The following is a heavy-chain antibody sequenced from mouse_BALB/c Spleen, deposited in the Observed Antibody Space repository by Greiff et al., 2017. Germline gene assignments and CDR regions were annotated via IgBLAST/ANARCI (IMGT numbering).Heavy chain of an antibody. D-gene: IGHD2-3*01. CDR1: GYTFTSYW. CDR3: TTDGYSYAMDY. J-gene: IGHJ4*01. CDR2: IYPSDSYT. V-gene: IGHV1-69*02. Sequence: QVQLQQPGAELVRPGASVKLSCKASGYTFTSYWINWVKQRPGQGLEWIGNIYPSDSYTNYNQKFKDKATLTVDKSSSTAYMQLSSPTSEDSAVYYCTTDGYSYAMDYWGQGTSVTVSS.